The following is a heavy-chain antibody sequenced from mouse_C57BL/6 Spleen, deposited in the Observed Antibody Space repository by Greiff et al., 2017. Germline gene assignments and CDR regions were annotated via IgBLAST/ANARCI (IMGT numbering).Heavy chain of an antibody. CDR2: IRNKANGYTT. Sequence: EVMLVESGGGLVQPGGSLSLSCAASGFTFTDYYMSWVRQPPGKALAWLGFIRNKANGYTTDASASVKGRFTISRDNSQSILYLQMNALRAEDSATYYCARWGANWVCFDYWGQGTTLTVSS. J-gene: IGHJ2*01. D-gene: IGHD4-1*02. CDR3: ARWGANWVCFDY. V-gene: IGHV7-3*01. CDR1: GFTFTDYY.